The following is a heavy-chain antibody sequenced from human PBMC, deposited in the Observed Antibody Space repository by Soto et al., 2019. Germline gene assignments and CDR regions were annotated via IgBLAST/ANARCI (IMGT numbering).Heavy chain of an antibody. CDR2: IYYSGST. Sequence: SETLSLTCTVSGGSISSYYWSWIRQHPGKGLEWIGYIYYSGSTYYNPSLKSRVTISVDTSKNQFSLKLSSVTAADTAVYYCARDDGVVPAANDAFDIWGQGTMVTVSS. D-gene: IGHD2-2*01. J-gene: IGHJ3*02. CDR3: ARDDGVVPAANDAFDI. CDR1: GGSISSYY. V-gene: IGHV4-59*06.